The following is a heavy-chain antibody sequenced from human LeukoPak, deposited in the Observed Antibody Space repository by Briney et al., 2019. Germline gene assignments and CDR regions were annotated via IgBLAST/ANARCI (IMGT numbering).Heavy chain of an antibody. Sequence: ASVKLSCKASGYTFTGYYMSWVRQAPGQGLEWMGWINPNSGATNYAQKFQGRVTMTRDTSISTAYMELSRLRSDDTAVYYCARGDFWSGYPSLGAFDIWGQGTMVTVSS. V-gene: IGHV1-2*02. D-gene: IGHD3-3*01. CDR2: INPNSGAT. CDR1: GYTFTGYY. J-gene: IGHJ3*02. CDR3: ARGDFWSGYPSLGAFDI.